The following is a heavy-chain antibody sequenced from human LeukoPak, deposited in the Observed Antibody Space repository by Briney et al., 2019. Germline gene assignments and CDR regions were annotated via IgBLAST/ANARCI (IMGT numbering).Heavy chain of an antibody. CDR3: ARAPFRREQLADAFDI. CDR2: INHSGST. J-gene: IGHJ3*02. Sequence: SETLSLTCAVYGGSFSGYYWSWIRQPPGKGLEWIGEINHSGSTNYNPSLKSRVTISVDTSKNQFSLKLSSVTAADTAVYYCARAPFRREQLADAFDIWGQGTMVTLSS. D-gene: IGHD6-6*01. CDR1: GGSFSGYY. V-gene: IGHV4-34*01.